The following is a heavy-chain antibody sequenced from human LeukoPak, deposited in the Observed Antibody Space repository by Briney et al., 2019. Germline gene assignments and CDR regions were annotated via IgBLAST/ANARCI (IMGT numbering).Heavy chain of an antibody. D-gene: IGHD5-24*01. Sequence: PGGSLRLSCAASGFTVSSNYMSWVRQAPGKGLEWVSGIYSGGSTYYADSVKGRFTISRDNSKNTLYLQMNSLRAEDTAVYYCATDGYNSYYYYYMDVWGKGTTVTVSS. CDR1: GFTVSSNY. J-gene: IGHJ6*03. CDR3: ATDGYNSYYYYYMDV. CDR2: IYSGGST. V-gene: IGHV3-66*02.